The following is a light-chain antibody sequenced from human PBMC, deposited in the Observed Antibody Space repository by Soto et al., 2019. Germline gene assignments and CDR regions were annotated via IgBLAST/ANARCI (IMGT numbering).Light chain of an antibody. Sequence: QSALTQPPSASGSPGQSATISCTGTRSDVGGYNYVSWYQQHPGNAPKLMIYEVNKRPSGVPDRFSGSKSGNTASLTVSGLQAEDEADYYCSSYAGSNNPLYVFGTGTKVTVL. V-gene: IGLV2-8*01. CDR2: EVN. J-gene: IGLJ1*01. CDR3: SSYAGSNNPLYV. CDR1: RSDVGGYNY.